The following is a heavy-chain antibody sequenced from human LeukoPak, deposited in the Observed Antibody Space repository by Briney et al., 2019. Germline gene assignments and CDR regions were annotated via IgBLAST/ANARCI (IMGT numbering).Heavy chain of an antibody. J-gene: IGHJ4*02. CDR2: ISSSGSII. CDR3: ARDGWGYFEWLSL. V-gene: IGHV3-48*03. Sequence: GGSLRLSCAASGFTFSSYEMNWVRQAPGKGLEWVSYISSSGSIIYYADSVKGRFTISRDNAKNSLYLQMNSLRAEDTAVYYCARDGWGYFEWLSLWGQGTLVTVSS. CDR1: GFTFSSYE. D-gene: IGHD3-9*01.